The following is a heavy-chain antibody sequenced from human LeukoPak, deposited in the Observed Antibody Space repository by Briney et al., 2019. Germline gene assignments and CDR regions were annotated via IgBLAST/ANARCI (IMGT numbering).Heavy chain of an antibody. J-gene: IGHJ4*02. CDR2: IYSGGST. CDR3: ARDQGYSGSYTFVY. V-gene: IGHV3-53*01. Sequence: GGALRLSCSAPGVASSSKYIRWGRPAPGEGREGVSVIYSGGSTYYADSVKGRFTISRDNSKNTLYLQMNRLRAEDTAVYYCARDQGYSGSYTFVYWGQGTLVTVSS. CDR1: GVASSSKY. D-gene: IGHD1-26*01.